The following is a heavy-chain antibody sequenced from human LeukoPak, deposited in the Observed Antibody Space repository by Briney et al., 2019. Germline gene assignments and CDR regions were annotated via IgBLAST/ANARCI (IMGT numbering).Heavy chain of an antibody. CDR2: IKQDGSEK. V-gene: IGHV3-7*01. CDR3: AREGVR. Sequence: GGSLRLSCAASGFTFTNAWMSWVRQAPGKGLEWVANIKQDGSEKYYVDSVKGRFTISRDNAKNSLYLQMNSLRAENTAVYYCAREGVRWGQGTLVTVSS. CDR1: GFTFTNAW. J-gene: IGHJ4*02.